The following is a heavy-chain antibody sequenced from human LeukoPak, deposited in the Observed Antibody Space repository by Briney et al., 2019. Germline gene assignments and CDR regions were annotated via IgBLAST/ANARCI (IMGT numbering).Heavy chain of an antibody. D-gene: IGHD6-13*01. CDR2: ISSSSSYI. J-gene: IGHJ4*02. V-gene: IGHV3-21*01. CDR3: ASRLRIAAAGSGNNY. Sequence: GGSLRLSCAASGFTFSSYSMNWVRQAPGKGLEWVSSISSSSSYIYYADPVKGRFTISRDNAKNSLYLQMNSLRAEDTAVYYCASRLRIAAAGSGNNYWGQGTLVTVSS. CDR1: GFTFSSYS.